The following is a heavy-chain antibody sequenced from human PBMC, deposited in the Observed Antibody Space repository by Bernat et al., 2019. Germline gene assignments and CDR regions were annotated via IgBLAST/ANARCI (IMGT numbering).Heavy chain of an antibody. CDR2: MWDDGSNK. J-gene: IGHJ4*02. D-gene: IGHD6-19*01. CDR3: ARVSGSGWVFDY. V-gene: IGHV3-33*08. CDR1: RFTFSNFG. Sequence: QVQLVESGGGVVQPGRSLRLSCAASRFTFSNFGMHWVRQAPGKGLEWVAIMWDDGSNKYYADSVKDRFTISRDDSKNTLYLQMNSLRAEDTAVYYCARVSGSGWVFDYWGQGALVTVSS.